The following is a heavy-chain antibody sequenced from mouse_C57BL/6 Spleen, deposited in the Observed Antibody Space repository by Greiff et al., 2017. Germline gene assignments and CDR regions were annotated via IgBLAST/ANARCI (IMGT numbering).Heavy chain of an antibody. V-gene: IGHV1-12*01. CDR3: ARETTVVPPWFAY. CDR1: GYTFTSYN. D-gene: IGHD1-1*01. CDR2: IYPGNGDT. Sequence: QVQLKQSGAELVRPGASVKMSCKASGYTFTSYNMNWVKQTPRQGLEWIGAIYPGNGDTSYNQKFKGKATLTVDKSSSTAYMQLSSLTSEDSAVYFCARETTVVPPWFAYWGQGTLVTVSA. J-gene: IGHJ3*01.